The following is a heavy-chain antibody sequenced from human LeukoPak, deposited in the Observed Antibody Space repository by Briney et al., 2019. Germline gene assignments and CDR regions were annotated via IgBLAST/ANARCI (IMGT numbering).Heavy chain of an antibody. CDR1: GYTFTGYY. J-gene: IGHJ6*03. CDR3: ARDLGSTSCYNCYYYYMDV. V-gene: IGHV1-2*02. CDR2: INPNSGGT. Sequence: APVKVSCKASGYTFTGYYMHWVRQAPGQGLEWMGWINPNSGGTNYAQKFQGRVTMTRDTSISTAYMELSRLRSDDTAVYYCARDLGSTSCYNCYYYYMDVWGKGTTVTVSS. D-gene: IGHD2-2*02.